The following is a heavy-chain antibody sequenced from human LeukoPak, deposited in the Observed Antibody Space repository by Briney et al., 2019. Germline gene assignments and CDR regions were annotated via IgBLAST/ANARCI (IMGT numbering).Heavy chain of an antibody. CDR1: GGTFSSYA. J-gene: IGHJ4*02. D-gene: IGHD5-18*01. Sequence: AASVKVSCKASGGTFSSYAISWVRQAPGQGLEWMGGIIPIFGTANYAQKFQGRVTITADDSTSTAYMELSSLRSEDTAVYYCARRTLGYSYGDYWGQGTLVTVSS. CDR3: ARRTLGYSYGDY. CDR2: IIPIFGTA. V-gene: IGHV1-69*13.